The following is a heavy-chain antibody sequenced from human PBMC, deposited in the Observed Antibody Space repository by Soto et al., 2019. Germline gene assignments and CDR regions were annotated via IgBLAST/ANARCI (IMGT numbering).Heavy chain of an antibody. J-gene: IGHJ4*02. V-gene: IGHV1-2*02. CDR3: ATSSDWSPLLDY. Sequence: VASVKVSCKASRSTFTNFYLHWVRQAPGQRPEWMGWINNGGGTIYAQKFQGRLTMTRDTSITTAYMELSRLSSDDTAFYYCATSSDWSPLLDYWGQGTLVTVSS. D-gene: IGHD6-19*01. CDR1: RSTFTNFY. CDR2: INNGGGT.